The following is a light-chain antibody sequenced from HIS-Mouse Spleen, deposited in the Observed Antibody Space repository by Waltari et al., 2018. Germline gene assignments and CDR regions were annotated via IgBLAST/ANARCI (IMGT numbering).Light chain of an antibody. Sequence: SYELTQPPSVSVSPGQTARITCSGDAMPKKYAYWYQQKSGQAPVLVIYEDSKRPSGCPERVSGSSSETMATLTISVAQVEDEADYYCYSTDSSGNHYVFGTGTKVTVL. V-gene: IGLV3-10*01. CDR3: YSTDSSGNHYV. CDR2: EDS. CDR1: AMPKKY. J-gene: IGLJ1*01.